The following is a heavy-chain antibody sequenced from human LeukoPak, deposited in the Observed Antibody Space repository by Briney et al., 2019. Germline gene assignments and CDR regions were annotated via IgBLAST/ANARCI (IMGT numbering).Heavy chain of an antibody. D-gene: IGHD1-20*01. CDR3: ARGRASLTAWLVP. CDR1: GYSVTAYC. CDR2: IDPNSGAT. V-gene: IGHV1-2*02. Sequence: GASVKVSCKASGYSVTAYCMHWVRQAPGQGLEWMGWIDPNSGATESAQKFQGRVTVTRDTSINTVYMELSRLTSDDTAVYFCARGRASLTAWLVPWGQGTLVTVSS. J-gene: IGHJ5*02.